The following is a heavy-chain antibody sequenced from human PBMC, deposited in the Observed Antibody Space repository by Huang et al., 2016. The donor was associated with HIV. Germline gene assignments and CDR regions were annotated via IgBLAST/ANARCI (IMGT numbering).Heavy chain of an antibody. J-gene: IGHJ3*02. CDR2: INRS. Sequence: QVQLQQWGAGLLKPWETLSISCAVYGGSLSGYYWGWIRQHPGEGPEWIGEINRSYNPSLKSRVTIAVDTSKNQFSLKLTSVTAADTAVYYCARGARKIIDKTRAFDMWGHGTMVTVSS. CDR1: GGSLSGYY. D-gene: IGHD6-6*01. V-gene: IGHV4-34*01. CDR3: ARGARKIIDKTRAFDM.